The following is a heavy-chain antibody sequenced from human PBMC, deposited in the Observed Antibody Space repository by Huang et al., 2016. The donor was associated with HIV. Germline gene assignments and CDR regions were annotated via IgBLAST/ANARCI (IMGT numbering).Heavy chain of an antibody. CDR3: ASRRTTPESYYLDV. J-gene: IGHJ6*04. CDR1: GFKFTSYW. CDR2: ICTGDSGT. Sequence: EVQLVQSGAELKKPGESLKISCQISGFKFTSYWIAWVLQRPGQGLEWVGTICTGDSGTKYRPSFQGQVTISADKSISTAFLQWSSLSASDTALYFCASRRTTPESYYLDVWGNGTTVIVSS. D-gene: IGHD2-15*01. V-gene: IGHV5-51*03.